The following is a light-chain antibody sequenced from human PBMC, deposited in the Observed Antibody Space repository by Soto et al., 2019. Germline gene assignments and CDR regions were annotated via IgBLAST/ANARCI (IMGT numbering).Light chain of an antibody. V-gene: IGKV3-20*01. CDR1: QSVSSN. CDR3: QQYGNSLWA. Sequence: EIVMAQSPATLSVSPGERAPLSCRASQSVSSNLAWYQQKPGQAPRLLIYGASSRATGTPHRFSGSGAGTDFTLTISRLEPEDFAVYYCQQYGNSLWAFGQGTKVDI. CDR2: GAS. J-gene: IGKJ1*01.